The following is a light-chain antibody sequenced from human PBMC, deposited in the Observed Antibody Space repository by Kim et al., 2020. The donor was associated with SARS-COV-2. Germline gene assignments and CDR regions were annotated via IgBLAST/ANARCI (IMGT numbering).Light chain of an antibody. CDR3: CSYAGSYTWV. CDR2: DVS. J-gene: IGLJ3*02. V-gene: IGLV2-11*01. Sequence: GQSITISCTGTSSDVGGYNYLSWYKQHPGKAPKLMIYDVSKRPSGVPDRFSGSKSGNTASLTISGLQAEDEADYYCCSYAGSYTWVFGGGTKLTVL. CDR1: SSDVGGYNY.